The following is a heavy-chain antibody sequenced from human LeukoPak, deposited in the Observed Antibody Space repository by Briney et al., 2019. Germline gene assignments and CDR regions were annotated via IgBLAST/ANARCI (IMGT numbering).Heavy chain of an antibody. CDR2: MNPNSGNT. CDR3: ARGRWYSSGWYIRLEYYYYMAV. V-gene: IGHV1-8*03. J-gene: IGHJ6*03. Sequence: ASVKVSCKASGYTFTGYYMHWVRQAPGQGLEWMGWMNPNSGNTGYAQKFQGRVTITRNTSISTAYMELSSLRSEDTAVYYCARGRWYSSGWYIRLEYYYYMAVWGKGTTVTVSS. D-gene: IGHD6-19*01. CDR1: GYTFTGYY.